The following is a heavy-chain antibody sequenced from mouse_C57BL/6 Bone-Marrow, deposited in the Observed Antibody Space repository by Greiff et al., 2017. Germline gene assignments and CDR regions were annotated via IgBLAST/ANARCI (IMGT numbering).Heavy chain of an antibody. V-gene: IGHV1-61*01. CDR1: GYTFTSYW. CDR2: IYPSDSET. Sequence: QVQLQQPGAELVRPGSSVKLSCKASGYTFTSYWMDWVKQRPGQGLEWIGNIYPSDSETHYNQKFKDKATLTVDKSSSTAYMQLSSLTSEDSAVYYCARLRSYYGNLGAMDYWGQGTSVTVSS. D-gene: IGHD2-1*01. CDR3: ARLRSYYGNLGAMDY. J-gene: IGHJ4*01.